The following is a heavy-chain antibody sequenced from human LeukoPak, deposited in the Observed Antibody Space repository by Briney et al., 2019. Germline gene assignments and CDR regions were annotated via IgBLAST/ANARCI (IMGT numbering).Heavy chain of an antibody. CDR1: GINFADYA. CDR2: ISADGGST. V-gene: IGHV3-43*02. J-gene: IGHJ4*02. Sequence: GGSLRLSCVVSGINFADYAMHWVRQPPGKGLEWVSLISADGGSTFSADSVKGRFSISRDNSKNSLYLQMNSLRSEDTAMYYCAKESGKFDYWGQGTLVAVSS. CDR3: AKESGKFDY.